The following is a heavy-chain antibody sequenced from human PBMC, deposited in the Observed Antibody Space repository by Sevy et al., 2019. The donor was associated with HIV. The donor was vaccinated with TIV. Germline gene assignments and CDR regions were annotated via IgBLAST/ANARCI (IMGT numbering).Heavy chain of an antibody. CDR3: ARDYNSGWRKFNLFDP. D-gene: IGHD6-19*01. Sequence: GGSLRLSCAASGFTFSTYGMNWVRQAPGKGLEWVSSISSTSSYIDYAYSVKGRFTISRDNAKNSLYLQMNKLRAEDTALYYCARDYNSGWRKFNLFDPWGQGTLVTVSS. CDR1: GFTFSTYG. CDR2: ISSTSSYI. J-gene: IGHJ5*02. V-gene: IGHV3-21*01.